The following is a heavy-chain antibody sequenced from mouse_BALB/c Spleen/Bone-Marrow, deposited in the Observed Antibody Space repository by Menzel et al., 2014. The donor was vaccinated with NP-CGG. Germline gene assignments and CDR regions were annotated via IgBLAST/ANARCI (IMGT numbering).Heavy chain of an antibody. V-gene: IGHV2-6-7*01. D-gene: IGHD2-3*01. CDR2: IWGDGST. Sequence: VMLVESGPGLVAPSQSLSITCTVSGFSLXGYGVNWVRQPPGKGLEWLGMIWGDGSTDYNSALKSRLSISKDNSKSQVFLKMNSLQTDGTARYYCARDDGYYFDYWGQGTTLTVSS. J-gene: IGHJ2*01. CDR1: GFSLXGYG. CDR3: ARDDGYYFDY.